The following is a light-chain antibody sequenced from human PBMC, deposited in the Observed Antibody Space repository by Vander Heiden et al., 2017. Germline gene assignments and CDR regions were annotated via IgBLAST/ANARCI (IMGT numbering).Light chain of an antibody. CDR1: SLRRYY. CDR3: NSRDSSGNHLYV. Sequence: SSELPQDPAVSVALGQTVRITCQGDSLRRYYARWYQQKPGQAPVLVLYGKNNRPSGSPERFSCSSSGNTASLTITGAQAEEEADYYCNSRDSSGNHLYVFGTGTKVTVL. V-gene: IGLV3-19*01. CDR2: GKN. J-gene: IGLJ1*01.